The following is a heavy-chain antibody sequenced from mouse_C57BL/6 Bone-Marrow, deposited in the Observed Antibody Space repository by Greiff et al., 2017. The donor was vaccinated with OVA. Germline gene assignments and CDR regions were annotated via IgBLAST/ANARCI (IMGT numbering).Heavy chain of an antibody. CDR2: ISYDGSN. CDR3: AREGWSLPEMDY. V-gene: IGHV3-6*01. CDR1: GYSITSGYY. D-gene: IGHD2-3*01. Sequence: ESGPGLVKPSQSLSLTCSVTGYSITSGYYWNWIRQFPGNKLEWMGYISYDGSNNYNPSLKNRISITRDTSKNQFFLKLNSVTTEDTATYYCAREGWSLPEMDYWGQGTSVTVSS. J-gene: IGHJ4*01.